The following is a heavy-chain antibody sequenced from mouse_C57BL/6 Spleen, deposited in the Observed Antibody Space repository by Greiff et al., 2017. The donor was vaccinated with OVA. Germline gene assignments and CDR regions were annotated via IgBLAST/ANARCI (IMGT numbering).Heavy chain of an antibody. D-gene: IGHD2-3*01. CDR1: GYTFTSYW. CDR3: ARYDGYQFAY. J-gene: IGHJ3*01. V-gene: IGHV1-55*01. Sequence: VQLQQPGAELVKPGASVTMSCKASGYTFTSYWITWVKQRPGQGLEWIGVIYPGSGSTNYNEKFKSKATLTVDTSSSTAYMQLSSLTSEDSAVYYCARYDGYQFAYWGQGTLVTVSA. CDR2: IYPGSGST.